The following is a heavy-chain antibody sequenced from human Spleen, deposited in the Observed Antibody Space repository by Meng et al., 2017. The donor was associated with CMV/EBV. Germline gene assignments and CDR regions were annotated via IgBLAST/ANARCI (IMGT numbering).Heavy chain of an antibody. D-gene: IGHD6-19*01. CDR3: AKGGSIAVDPSDY. V-gene: IGHV1-2*02. J-gene: IGHJ4*02. Sequence: ASVKVSCKTSGYTFIDYYIHWVRQAPGQGLEWMGWINPNSGGTNYAQKFQGRVTMTRDTSISTAYMELSRLRSDDTAVYYCAKGGSIAVDPSDYWGQGTLVTVSS. CDR2: INPNSGGT. CDR1: GYTFIDYY.